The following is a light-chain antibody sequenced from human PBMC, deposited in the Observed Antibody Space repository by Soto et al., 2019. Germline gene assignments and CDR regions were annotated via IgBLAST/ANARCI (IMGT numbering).Light chain of an antibody. Sequence: IQMSMSLFTLSGSVGDRVTITCRASQTISSWLAWYQQKPGKAPKLLIYKASTLKSGVPSRFSGSGFGTEFTLTIICLQQDDLATYYGQQDNSYQAFGQGTKVDIK. CDR3: QQDNSYQA. CDR2: KAS. J-gene: IGKJ1*01. CDR1: QTISSW. V-gene: IGKV1-5*03.